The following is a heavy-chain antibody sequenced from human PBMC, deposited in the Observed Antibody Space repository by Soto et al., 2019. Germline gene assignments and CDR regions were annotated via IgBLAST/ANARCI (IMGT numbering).Heavy chain of an antibody. CDR1: GFTFSSYA. Sequence: GSLRLSCAASGFTFSSYAMSWVRQAPGKGLEWVSAISGSGGSTYYADSVKGRFTISRDNSKNTLYLQMNSLRAEDTAVYYCAKDRVEVAAAGIDAFDIWGQGTMVTVSS. V-gene: IGHV3-23*01. D-gene: IGHD6-13*01. CDR2: ISGSGGST. CDR3: AKDRVEVAAAGIDAFDI. J-gene: IGHJ3*02.